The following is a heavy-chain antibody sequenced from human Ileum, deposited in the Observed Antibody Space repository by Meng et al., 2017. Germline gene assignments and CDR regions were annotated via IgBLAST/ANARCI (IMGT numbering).Heavy chain of an antibody. CDR2: IYSGGNT. V-gene: IGHV3-66*01. J-gene: IGHJ4*02. CDR1: GFTVSSNY. Sequence: EVQLVESGGGLVQPGGSLRLSGAASGFTVSSNYMSWVRQAPGKGLEWVSIIYSGGNTYYADSVKGRFTISRDNSKNTLYLQMNSLRAEDTAVYYCARGPPYYYDSSGYTGGYWGQGTLVTVSS. CDR3: ARGPPYYYDSSGYTGGY. D-gene: IGHD3-22*01.